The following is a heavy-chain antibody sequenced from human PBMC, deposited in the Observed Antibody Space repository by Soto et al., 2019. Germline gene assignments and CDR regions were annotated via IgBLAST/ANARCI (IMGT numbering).Heavy chain of an antibody. J-gene: IGHJ3*02. CDR3: AHPRGYGVFDAYDI. D-gene: IGHD4-17*01. CDR2: ISGSGAST. CDR1: GFTFSTYA. Sequence: PCGSLRLSCEAFGFTFSTYAMSWVRQAPGKGLEWVSAISGSGASTYYADSVKGRFTSSRDNSINTLYVQMSSLRTEDTAVYYCAHPRGYGVFDAYDIWGQGTMVTVSS. V-gene: IGHV3-23*01.